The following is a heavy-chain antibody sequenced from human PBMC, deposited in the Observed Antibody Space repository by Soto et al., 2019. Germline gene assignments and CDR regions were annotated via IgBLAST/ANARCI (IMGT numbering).Heavy chain of an antibody. Sequence: SETLSLTCTVSGGSISSGGYYWSWIRQHPGKGLEWIGYIYYSGSTYYNPSLKSRVTISVDTSKNQFSLKLSSVTAADTAVYYCAISRRITMVRGVIIPPFSYGMDVWGQGTTVTVSS. J-gene: IGHJ6*02. CDR3: AISRRITMVRGVIIPPFSYGMDV. V-gene: IGHV4-31*03. CDR2: IYYSGST. D-gene: IGHD3-10*01. CDR1: GGSISSGGYY.